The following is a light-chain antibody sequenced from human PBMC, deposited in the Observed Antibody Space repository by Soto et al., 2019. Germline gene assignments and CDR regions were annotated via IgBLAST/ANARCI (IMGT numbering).Light chain of an antibody. V-gene: IGKV3-20*01. CDR3: QQYGSSPWT. Sequence: EIVLTQSPGTLSLSPGERATLSCRASQSVSSSYLAWYQQKPGQAPRLLIYGASSRATGIPDRFSGSGSGTDVTVTISRLEPEDFSVYYCQQYGSSPWTVGQGTKVDIK. CDR1: QSVSSSY. J-gene: IGKJ1*01. CDR2: GAS.